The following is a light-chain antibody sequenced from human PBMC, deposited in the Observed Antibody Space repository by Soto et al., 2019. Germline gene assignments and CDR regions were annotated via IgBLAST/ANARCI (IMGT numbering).Light chain of an antibody. J-gene: IGKJ1*01. CDR3: QQRSNWPPWT. CDR1: QSVSSS. Sequence: EIVLTQSPATLSLSPGERATLSCRASQSVSSSLAWYQHKPGQAPRLLIYDASNRATGIPARFSGSGSGTDFTLTISSLEPEDFAVYYGQQRSNWPPWTFGQGTKVEIK. V-gene: IGKV3-11*01. CDR2: DAS.